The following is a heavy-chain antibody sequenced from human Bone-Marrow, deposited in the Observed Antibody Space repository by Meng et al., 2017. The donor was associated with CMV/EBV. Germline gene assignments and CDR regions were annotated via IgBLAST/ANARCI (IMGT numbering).Heavy chain of an antibody. CDR2: MNPNSGNT. J-gene: IGHJ5*02. V-gene: IGHV1-8*01. CDR1: GYTFTSYD. CDR3: ARGTAVAGTIDNWFDP. D-gene: IGHD6-19*01. Sequence: ASVKVSCKASGYTFTSYDINWVRQATGQGLEWMGWMNPNSGNTGYAQKFQGRVTMTRNTSLSTAYMELSSLRSEDTAVYYCARGTAVAGTIDNWFDPWGQGTLVTVSS.